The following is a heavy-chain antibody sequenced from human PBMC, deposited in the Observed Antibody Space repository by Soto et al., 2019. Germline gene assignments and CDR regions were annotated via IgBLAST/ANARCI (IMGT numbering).Heavy chain of an antibody. CDR2: MTGDGRTT. V-gene: IGHV3-74*03. CDR3: ATAEVDY. CDR1: GFTFGYYW. J-gene: IGHJ4*02. Sequence: GGSLRLSCTASGFTFGYYWMHWVRQPQGKGPEWVSRMTGDGRTTQYADSVKGRFTASRDNAKSTLYLQMNSLRAEDTAVYYCATAEVDYWGPGTLVTVSS.